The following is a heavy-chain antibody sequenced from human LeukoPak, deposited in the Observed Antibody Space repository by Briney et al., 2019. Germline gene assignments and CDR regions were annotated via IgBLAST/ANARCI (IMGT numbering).Heavy chain of an antibody. CDR1: GFSFSDHP. Sequence: GGSLRLSCSASGFSFSDHPMNWVRQAPGKGLEWLAYVNGNSENIYYIDSVEGRFTISRDNAKNSLFLQMNSLRGEDTAVYYCARDDSSGWYSLDWGQGTLVTVSS. CDR2: VNGNSENI. D-gene: IGHD6-19*01. V-gene: IGHV3-48*01. CDR3: ARDDSSGWYSLD. J-gene: IGHJ4*02.